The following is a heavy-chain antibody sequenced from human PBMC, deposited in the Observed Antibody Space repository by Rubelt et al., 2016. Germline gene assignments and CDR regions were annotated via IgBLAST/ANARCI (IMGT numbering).Heavy chain of an antibody. CDR1: GYTFTSYD. D-gene: IGHD2-2*02. V-gene: IGHV1-8*01. CDR3: ASRYCSSTSCYT. J-gene: IGHJ4*02. CDR2: MNPNSGNT. Sequence: QVQLVQSGAEVKKPGASVKVSCKASGYTFTSYDINWVRQATGQGLEWMGWMNPNSGNTGYAQKFQGRVTMARNTSISTAYMELSSLRSEDTAVYYCASRYCSSTSCYTWGQGTLVTVSS.